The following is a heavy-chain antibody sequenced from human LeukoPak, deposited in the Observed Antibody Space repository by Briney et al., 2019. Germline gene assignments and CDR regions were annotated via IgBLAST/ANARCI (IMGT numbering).Heavy chain of an antibody. J-gene: IGHJ4*02. CDR2: INPNSGGT. D-gene: IGHD3-22*01. CDR3: ARDRYYYDSSGYKYFDY. CDR1: GYTFTVYY. Sequence: ASVKVSCKASGYTFTVYYMHWVRQAPGQGLEWMGWINPNSGGTNYAQKFQGRVTMTRDTSISTAYMELSRLRSDDTAVYYCARDRYYYDSSGYKYFDYWGQGTLVTVSS. V-gene: IGHV1-2*02.